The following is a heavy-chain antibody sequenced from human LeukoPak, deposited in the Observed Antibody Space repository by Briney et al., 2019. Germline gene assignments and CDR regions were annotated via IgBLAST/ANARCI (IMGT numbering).Heavy chain of an antibody. CDR2: IYHSGST. CDR1: GGSISSSNW. D-gene: IGHD4-17*01. CDR3: ARRTTDYGDYGYGRNF. V-gene: IGHV4-4*02. J-gene: IGHJ4*02. Sequence: NPSETLSLTCAVSGGSISSSNWWSWVRQPPGKGLEWIGEIYHSGSTNYNPSLKSRVTISVDKSKNQFSLKLSSVTAADTAVYYCARRTTDYGDYGYGRNFWGQGTQVTASS.